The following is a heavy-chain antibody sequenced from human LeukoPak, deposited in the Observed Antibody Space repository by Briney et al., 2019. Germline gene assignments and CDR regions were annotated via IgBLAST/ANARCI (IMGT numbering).Heavy chain of an antibody. CDR3: ASSTVISGIYYYYMDV. J-gene: IGHJ6*03. Sequence: ASVKVSCKASGYTFTGYYMHWVRQAPGQGLEWMGGIIPIFGTANYAQKFQGRVTITADESTSTAYMELSRLRSEDTAVYYCASSTVISGIYYYYMDVWGKGTTVTISS. D-gene: IGHD5/OR15-5a*01. V-gene: IGHV1-69*13. CDR2: IIPIFGTA. CDR1: GYTFTGYY.